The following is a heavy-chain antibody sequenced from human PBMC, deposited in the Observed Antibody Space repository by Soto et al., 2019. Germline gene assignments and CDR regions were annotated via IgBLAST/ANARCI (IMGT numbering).Heavy chain of an antibody. D-gene: IGHD2-15*01. Sequence: EVQLVESGGGLVQPGRSLRLSCAASGFTFDDYAMHWVRQAPGKGLEWVSGISWNSGSIGYADSVKGRFTISRDNAKNSLYLQMNSLRAEDTALYYCAKDMGYCSGGSCYSPTAHDYWGQGTLVTVSS. J-gene: IGHJ4*02. CDR1: GFTFDDYA. CDR3: AKDMGYCSGGSCYSPTAHDY. V-gene: IGHV3-9*01. CDR2: ISWNSGSI.